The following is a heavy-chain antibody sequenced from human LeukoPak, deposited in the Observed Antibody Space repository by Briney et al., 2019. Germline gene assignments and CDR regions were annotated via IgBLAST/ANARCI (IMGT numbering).Heavy chain of an antibody. Sequence: PSETLSLTCAVSGYSISSGYYWGWIRQPPGKGLEWIGSIYHSGSTYYNPSLKSQVTISVDTSKNQFSLKLSSVTAADTAVYYCALRDGYNYYFDYWGQGTLVTVSS. CDR3: ALRDGYNYYFDY. CDR2: IYHSGST. D-gene: IGHD5-24*01. CDR1: GYSISSGYY. V-gene: IGHV4-38-2*01. J-gene: IGHJ4*02.